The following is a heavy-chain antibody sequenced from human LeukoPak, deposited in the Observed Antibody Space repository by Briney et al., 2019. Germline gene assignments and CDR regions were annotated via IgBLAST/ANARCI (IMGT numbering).Heavy chain of an antibody. Sequence: GGSLRLSCAASGFTFSSYSMNWVRQAPGQGLKWVSSISSSSSYIYYADSVKGRFTISRDNSKNTVYLQMNSLRAEDTAVYYCARRAGGYSHPHDYWGQGTLVTVSS. CDR3: ARRAGGYSHPHDY. CDR2: ISSSSSYI. V-gene: IGHV3-21*04. J-gene: IGHJ4*02. D-gene: IGHD4-23*01. CDR1: GFTFSSYS.